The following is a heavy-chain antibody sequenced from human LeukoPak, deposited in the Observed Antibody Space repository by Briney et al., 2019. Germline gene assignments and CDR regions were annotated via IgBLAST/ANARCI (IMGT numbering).Heavy chain of an antibody. CDR2: INHSGST. Sequence: PSETLSLTFAVYGGSFSGYYWSWIRQPPGKGLEWIGEINHSGSTNYNPSLKSRVTISVDTSKNQFSLKLSSVTAADTAVYYCARRNLVGYCSSTSCYPGSWFDPWGQGTLVTVSS. V-gene: IGHV4-34*01. CDR3: ARRNLVGYCSSTSCYPGSWFDP. CDR1: GGSFSGYY. J-gene: IGHJ5*02. D-gene: IGHD2-2*01.